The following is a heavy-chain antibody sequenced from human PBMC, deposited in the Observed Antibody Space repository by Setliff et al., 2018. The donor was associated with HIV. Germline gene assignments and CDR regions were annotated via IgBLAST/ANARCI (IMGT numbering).Heavy chain of an antibody. CDR3: AGGSSSGVFDY. Sequence: SVKVSCKASGGTFSSYAISWVRQAPGQGLEWMGGIIPIFSTANCAQKFQGRVTITADESTSTAYMELSSLRSEDTAVYYCAGGSSSGVFDYWGQGTLVTVSS. V-gene: IGHV1-69*13. CDR2: IIPIFSTA. D-gene: IGHD6-19*01. J-gene: IGHJ4*02. CDR1: GGTFSSYA.